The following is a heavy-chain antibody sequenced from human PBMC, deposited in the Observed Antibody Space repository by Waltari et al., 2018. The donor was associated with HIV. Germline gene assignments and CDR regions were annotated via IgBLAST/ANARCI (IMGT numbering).Heavy chain of an antibody. CDR1: GGSISSDNYY. D-gene: IGHD3-10*01. Sequence: QVQLQESGTGLVKSSQTLSLTCTVSGGSISSDNYYWNWIRQHPGKGLEWIGYIKHSGSTYYNPSLKSRVSISVNTSKNQFSLNLTSVTAADTAVYYCARVSDSYGTVFEYWGQGTLVSVSS. J-gene: IGHJ4*02. CDR2: IKHSGST. CDR3: ARVSDSYGTVFEY. V-gene: IGHV4-31*03.